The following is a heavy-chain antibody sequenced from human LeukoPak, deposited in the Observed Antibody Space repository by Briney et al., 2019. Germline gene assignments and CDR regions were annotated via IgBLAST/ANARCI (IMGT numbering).Heavy chain of an antibody. V-gene: IGHV3-74*01. CDR2: INKDGSIT. J-gene: IGHJ4*02. CDR1: GFTFSNYW. Sequence: GGSLRLSCVASGFTFSNYWMHWVRQVPGKGPEWVSRINKDGSITNFADSVKGRFTISRDNAKNTVYLQMNSLRDDDSAAYFCARVYLERLTAGYFDHWGQGTQVTVSP. D-gene: IGHD2-8*01. CDR3: ARVYLERLTAGYFDH.